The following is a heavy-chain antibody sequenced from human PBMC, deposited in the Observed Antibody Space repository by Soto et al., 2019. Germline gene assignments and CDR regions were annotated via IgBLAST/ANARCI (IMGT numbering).Heavy chain of an antibody. D-gene: IGHD6-6*01. Sequence: LRLSCTVSGGSISSGGYYWSWIRQHPGKGLEWIGYIYYSGSTYYNPSLKSRVTISVDTSKNQFSLKLSSVTAADTAVYYCARVYSAARDYYGMDVWGQGTTVTVSS. CDR3: ARVYSAARDYYGMDV. CDR1: GGSISSGGYY. J-gene: IGHJ6*02. CDR2: IYYSGST. V-gene: IGHV4-31*03.